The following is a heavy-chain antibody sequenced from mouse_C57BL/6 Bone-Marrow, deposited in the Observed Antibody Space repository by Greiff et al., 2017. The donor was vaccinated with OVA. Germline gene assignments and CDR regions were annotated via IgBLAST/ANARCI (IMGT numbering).Heavy chain of an antibody. V-gene: IGHV14-2*01. CDR1: GFNIKDYY. D-gene: IGHD2-1*01. CDR2: IDPEDGET. Sequence: DVKLQESGAELVKPGASVKLSCTASGFNIKDYYMHWVKQRTEQGLEWIGRIDPEDGETKYAPKFQGKATITADTSSNTAYLQLSSLTSEDTAVYYCAYYYVGDYYAMDYWGQGTSVTVSS. CDR3: AYYYVGDYYAMDY. J-gene: IGHJ4*01.